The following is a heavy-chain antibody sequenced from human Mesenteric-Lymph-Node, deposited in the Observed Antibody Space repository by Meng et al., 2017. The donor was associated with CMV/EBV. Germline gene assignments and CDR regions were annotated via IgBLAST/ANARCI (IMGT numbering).Heavy chain of an antibody. CDR1: GGSISSSSYY. CDR2: IYYSGST. D-gene: IGHD3-10*01. CDR3: AREVKGLWFGEPNYGMDV. Sequence: SETLSLTCTVSGGSISSSSYYWGWIRQPPGKGLEWIGNIYYSGSTYYNPSLKSRVTISVDTSKNQFSLKLSSVTAADTAVYYCAREVKGLWFGEPNYGMDVWGQGTTVTVSS. J-gene: IGHJ6*02. V-gene: IGHV4-39*07.